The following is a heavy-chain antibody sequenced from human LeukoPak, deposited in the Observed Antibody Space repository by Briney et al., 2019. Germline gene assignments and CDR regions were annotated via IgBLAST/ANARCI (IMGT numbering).Heavy chain of an antibody. V-gene: IGHV3-74*01. CDR1: GFTFSSYW. CDR3: AKGDQYLWAYYYYMDV. J-gene: IGHJ6*03. CDR2: IKSDGSIT. D-gene: IGHD2-2*01. Sequence: GGSLRLSCAASGFTFSSYWMHWVRQDPGKGLVWVSRIKSDGSITSYADSVKGRFTISRDNAKNTLYLQMNSLRAEDTAVYYCAKGDQYLWAYYYYMDVWGKGTTVTISS.